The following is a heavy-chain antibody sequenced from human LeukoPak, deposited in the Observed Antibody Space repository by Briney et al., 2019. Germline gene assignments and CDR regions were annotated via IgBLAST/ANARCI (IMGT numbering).Heavy chain of an antibody. CDR2: ISGSGGST. CDR1: GFTFGSYA. Sequence: PGGSLRLSCAASGFTFGSYAMSWVRQAPGKGLEWVSAISGSGGSTYYADSVKGRFTISRGNSKNTLYLQMNSLRAEDTAVYYCAKEGCTNGVCSYEYWGQGTLVTVSS. J-gene: IGHJ4*02. D-gene: IGHD2-8*01. CDR3: AKEGCTNGVCSYEY. V-gene: IGHV3-23*01.